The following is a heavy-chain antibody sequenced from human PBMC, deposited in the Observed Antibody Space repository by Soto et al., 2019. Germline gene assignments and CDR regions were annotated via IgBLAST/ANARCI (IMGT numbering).Heavy chain of an antibody. CDR2: TNWNSVTT. J-gene: IGHJ4*02. CDR3: ARDVSSSPADLFDY. CDR1: GFTFSSYW. V-gene: IGHV3-20*04. D-gene: IGHD3-10*01. Sequence: GGSLRLSCAASGFTFSSYWMHWVRQAPGKGLEWVSTTNWNSVTTDYADSVKGRFTISRDNAKNSLYLEMHSLRAEDTAFYYCARDVSSSPADLFDYWGQGTLVTVSS.